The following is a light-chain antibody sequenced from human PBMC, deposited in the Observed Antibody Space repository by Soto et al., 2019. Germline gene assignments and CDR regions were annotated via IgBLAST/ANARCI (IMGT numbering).Light chain of an antibody. CDR2: AAS. J-gene: IGKJ1*01. Sequence: DIQMTQSPSSLSASVRDRVTITCRASHNTRGYLNWYQQKPGKAPKLLIYAASNLQSGIPSGFSGSGSETDFTLTISSLQHEDFETYYCQQSYSTPWTLGQGTKVDIK. CDR1: HNTRGY. CDR3: QQSYSTPWT. V-gene: IGKV1-39*01.